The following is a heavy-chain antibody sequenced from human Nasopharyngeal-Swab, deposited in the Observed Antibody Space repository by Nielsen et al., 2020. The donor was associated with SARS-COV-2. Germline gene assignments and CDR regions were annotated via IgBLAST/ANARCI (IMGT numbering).Heavy chain of an antibody. Sequence: GGSLRLSCAASGFIVSSNYMSWVRQAPGKGLEWVSVIYSGGSTYYADSVKGRFTISRDNSKNTLYLQMNSLRAEDTAVYYCARVLPYGDYLDYWGQGTLVTVSS. CDR2: IYSGGST. CDR1: GFIVSSNY. CDR3: ARVLPYGDYLDY. J-gene: IGHJ4*02. D-gene: IGHD4-17*01. V-gene: IGHV3-66*01.